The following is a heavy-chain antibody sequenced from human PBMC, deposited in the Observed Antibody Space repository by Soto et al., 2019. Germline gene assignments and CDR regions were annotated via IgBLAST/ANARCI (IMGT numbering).Heavy chain of an antibody. CDR1: GFTFSSSG. Sequence: QVQLVESGGGVVQPGRSLRLSCAASGFTFSSSGMHWVRQAPGKGLEWVSLIWYDGSNDYYADSVKGRFTISRDNSKXXXXXXXXXXXXXXXXXYYCAXXXXAWEAFDIWGQGTMVTVSS. D-gene: IGHD3-10*01. J-gene: IGHJ3*02. V-gene: IGHV3-33*01. CDR3: AXXXXAWEAFDI. CDR2: IWYDGSND.